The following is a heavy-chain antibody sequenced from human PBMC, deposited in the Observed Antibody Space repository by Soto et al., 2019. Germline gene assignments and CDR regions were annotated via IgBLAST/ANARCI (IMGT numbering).Heavy chain of an antibody. D-gene: IGHD3-10*01. CDR1: GLTFGSRA. V-gene: IGHV3-23*01. J-gene: IGHJ4*02. CDR3: ARGSTDSYPGSRIFDF. Sequence: PGGSLRLSCVASGLTFGSRAMSWVRQAPGEGLQWVSTITDTGGDAKYADSVRGRFVISRDNSKKTLYLQMTSLTAEDSAMYYCARGSTDSYPGSRIFDFWGRXTPVTGAS. CDR2: ITDTGGDA.